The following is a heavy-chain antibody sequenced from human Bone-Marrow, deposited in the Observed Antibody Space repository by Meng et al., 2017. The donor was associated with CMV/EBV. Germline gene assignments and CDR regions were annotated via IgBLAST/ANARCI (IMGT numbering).Heavy chain of an antibody. D-gene: IGHD3-3*01. Sequence: GESLKISCAASGFSFSDYAMHWVRQAPGKGLEWVTFNRHDGSNKYYAESVKGRFTISRDNSKSTLYLHMNRLRPEDTAVYYCAKGERQFCSSFNCHYQYYGMDVWGQGTTFTVSS. J-gene: IGHJ6*02. CDR3: AKGERQFCSSFNCHYQYYGMDV. V-gene: IGHV3-30*02. CDR2: NRHDGSNK. CDR1: GFSFSDYA.